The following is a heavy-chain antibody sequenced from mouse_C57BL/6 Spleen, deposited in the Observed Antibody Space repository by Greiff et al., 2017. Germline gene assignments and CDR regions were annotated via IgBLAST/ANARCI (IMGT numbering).Heavy chain of an antibody. D-gene: IGHD2-1*01. CDR3: ARVIYYGNYGYFDV. Sequence: EVKLVESEGGLVQPGSSMKLSCTASGFTFSDYYMAWVRQVPEKGLEWVANINYDGSSTYYLDSLKSRFIISRDNAKNILYLQMSSLKSEDTATYYCARVIYYGNYGYFDVWGTGTTVTVSS. CDR1: GFTFSDYY. J-gene: IGHJ1*03. CDR2: INYDGSST. V-gene: IGHV5-16*01.